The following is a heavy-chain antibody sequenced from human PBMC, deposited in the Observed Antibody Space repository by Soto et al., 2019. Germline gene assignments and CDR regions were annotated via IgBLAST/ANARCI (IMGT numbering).Heavy chain of an antibody. CDR3: AKSYGDYYYYYYMDV. CDR1: GFTFSSYA. V-gene: IGHV3-23*01. D-gene: IGHD3-10*01. Sequence: EVQLLESGGGLVQPGGSLRLSCAASGFTFSSYAMSWVRQAPGKGLEWVSAISGSGGSTYYADSVKGRFTISRDNSKNTLYLQMNSLRAEDTDVYYCAKSYGDYYYYYYMDVGGKGTTVTVSS. J-gene: IGHJ6*03. CDR2: ISGSGGST.